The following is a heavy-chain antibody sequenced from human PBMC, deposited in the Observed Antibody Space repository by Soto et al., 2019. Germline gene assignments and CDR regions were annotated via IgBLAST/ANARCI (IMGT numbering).Heavy chain of an antibody. J-gene: IGHJ4*02. CDR3: ARSLYYYDSSGYSVGALLGY. V-gene: IGHV3-21*01. CDR1: GFTFSSYS. Sequence: GGSLRLSCAASGFTFSSYSMNWVRQAPGKGLEWVPSISSSSSYIYYADSVKGRFTISRDNAKNSLYLQMNSLRAEDTAVYYCARSLYYYDSSGYSVGALLGYWGQGTLVTVSS. CDR2: ISSSSSYI. D-gene: IGHD3-22*01.